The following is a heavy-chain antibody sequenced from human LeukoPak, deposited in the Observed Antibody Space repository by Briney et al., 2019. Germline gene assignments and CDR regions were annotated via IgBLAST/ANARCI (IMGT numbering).Heavy chain of an antibody. CDR3: ARTYYDFWSGYSSLCYMDV. CDR2: INHSGST. V-gene: IGHV4-39*07. CDR1: GGSISSGGYY. Sequence: SETLSLTCTVSGGSISSGGYYWSWIRQPPGKGLEWIGEINHSGSTNYNPSLKSRVTISVDTSKNQFSLKLSSVTAADTAVYYCARTYYDFWSGYSSLCYMDVWGKGTTVTVSS. J-gene: IGHJ6*03. D-gene: IGHD3-3*01.